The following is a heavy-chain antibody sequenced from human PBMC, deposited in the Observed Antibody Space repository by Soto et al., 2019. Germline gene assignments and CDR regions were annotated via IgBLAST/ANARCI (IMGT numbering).Heavy chain of an antibody. Sequence: QVQLVQSGAEVKKPGASVKVSCKASGYTFTSYAMHWVRQAPGQRLEWMGWINAGNGHTKYSQKFQGRVTITRDTSAKTAYMELRSRRSEDTAVYYCEREPPRPGYYYGLDVWGQGTTVTVSS. CDR3: EREPPRPGYYYGLDV. CDR1: GYTFTSYA. D-gene: IGHD6-6*01. J-gene: IGHJ6*02. CDR2: INAGNGHT. V-gene: IGHV1-3*01.